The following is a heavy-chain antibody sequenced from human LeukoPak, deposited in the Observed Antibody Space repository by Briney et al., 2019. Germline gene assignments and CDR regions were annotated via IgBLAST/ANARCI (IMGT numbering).Heavy chain of an antibody. CDR3: TRDHYYVSGSLYMGDY. CDR1: GVTFSGSA. D-gene: IGHD3-10*01. Sequence: GGSLRLSCAASGVTFSGSAMHWVRQASGKGLEWVGRIRSKANSYATAYAASGTGRFTIATDDSKNTAYLQMNSCKSEDKAVYYCTRDHYYVSGSLYMGDYWGQGTLVTVSS. V-gene: IGHV3-73*01. CDR2: IRSKANSYAT. J-gene: IGHJ4*02.